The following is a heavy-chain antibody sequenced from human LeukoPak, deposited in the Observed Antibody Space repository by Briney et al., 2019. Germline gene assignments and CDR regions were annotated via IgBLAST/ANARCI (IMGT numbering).Heavy chain of an antibody. CDR2: IYTSGST. V-gene: IGHV4-4*07. CDR1: GGSISSYY. J-gene: IGHJ4*02. Sequence: SETLSLTCTVTGGSISSYYWSSIRQPAGKGLEWIGRIYTSGSTNYNPSLNSRVTMSVDTSKNQFSLQLSSVTAADTAVYYCAREWALGHSGYDPGYWGQGTLVTVSS. CDR3: AREWALGHSGYDPGY. D-gene: IGHD5-12*01.